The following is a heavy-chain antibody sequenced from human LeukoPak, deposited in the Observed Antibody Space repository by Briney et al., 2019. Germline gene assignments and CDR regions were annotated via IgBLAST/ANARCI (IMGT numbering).Heavy chain of an antibody. D-gene: IGHD3-22*01. CDR3: VKDLYYDNSGYYSGAFDY. J-gene: IGHJ4*02. Sequence: GGSLRLSCAASGFTLSDHYMHWVRQAPGKGLEYVSAINSNGGRTYYADSVKGRFTISRDNSKNTLFLQMSSLRVEDTAVYYCVKDLYYDNSGYYSGAFDYWGQGTLVTVSS. CDR2: INSNGGRT. CDR1: GFTLSDHY. V-gene: IGHV3-64D*06.